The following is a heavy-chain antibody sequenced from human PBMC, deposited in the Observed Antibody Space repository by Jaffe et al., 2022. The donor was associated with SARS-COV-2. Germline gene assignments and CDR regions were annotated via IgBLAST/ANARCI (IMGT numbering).Heavy chain of an antibody. J-gene: IGHJ4*02. V-gene: IGHV3-53*01. D-gene: IGHD1-26*01. Sequence: EVQLVESGGGLIQPGGSLRLSCAASGFTVSSNYMSWVRQAPGKGLEWVSVIYSGGSTYYADSVKGRFTISRDNSKNTLYLQMNSLRAEDTAVYYCARGSFSDRQDFIYRDYFDYWGQGTLVTVSS. CDR3: ARGSFSDRQDFIYRDYFDY. CDR2: IYSGGST. CDR1: GFTVSSNY.